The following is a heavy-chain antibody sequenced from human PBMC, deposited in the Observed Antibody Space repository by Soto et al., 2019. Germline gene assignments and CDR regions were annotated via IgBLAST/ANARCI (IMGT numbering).Heavy chain of an antibody. CDR3: ARQEVGASFDY. CDR1: GGSISSYY. J-gene: IGHJ4*02. V-gene: IGHV4-59*08. Sequence: PSETLSLTCTVSGGSISSYYWSWIRQPPGKGLEWIGYIYYSGSTNYNPSLKSRVTISVDTSKNQFSLKLSSVTAADTAVYYCARQEVGASFDYWGQGTLVTVSS. CDR2: IYYSGST. D-gene: IGHD1-26*01.